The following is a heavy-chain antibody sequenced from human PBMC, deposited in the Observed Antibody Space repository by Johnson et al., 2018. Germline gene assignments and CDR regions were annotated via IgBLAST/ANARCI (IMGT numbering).Heavy chain of an antibody. D-gene: IGHD3-3*01. V-gene: IGHV3-30-3*01. Sequence: QVQLQESGGGVVQPGRSLRLSCAASGFTFSNSAMHWARQAPGKGLEWVAVISYDGSDTYYSDSVKGRFTISRDNPQNKLFLQMNSLRVEDTAVYYCARDGDLQRITIFGVAVPAPDYYYYYMDVWGKGTTVTVSS. CDR1: GFTFSNSA. J-gene: IGHJ6*03. CDR3: ARDGDLQRITIFGVAVPAPDYYYYYMDV. CDR2: ISYDGSDT.